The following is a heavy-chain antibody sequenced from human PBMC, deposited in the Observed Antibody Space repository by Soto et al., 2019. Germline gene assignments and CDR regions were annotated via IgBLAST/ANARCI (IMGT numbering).Heavy chain of an antibody. CDR1: GFTFDDYA. CDR2: ISWNSGSI. V-gene: IGHV3-9*01. D-gene: IGHD4-17*01. J-gene: IGHJ4*02. Sequence: EVQLVESGGGLVQPGRSLRLSCAASGFTFDDYAMHWVRQAPGKGLEWVSGISWNSGSIGYADSVKGRFTISRDNAKNSLDLQMNSLRAEDTALYYCAKDIGDDYGDTFDYWGQGTLVTVSS. CDR3: AKDIGDDYGDTFDY.